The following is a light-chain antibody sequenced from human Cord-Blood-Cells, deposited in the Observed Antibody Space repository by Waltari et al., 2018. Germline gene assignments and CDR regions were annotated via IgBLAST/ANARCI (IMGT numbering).Light chain of an antibody. V-gene: IGKV1-39*01. Sequence: DIQMTQSPSSLSASVGDRVTIHCRASQSISSYLNWYQQKPGKAPKLLIYAASSLQSGVPSRFSGSGSGTDFTLTISSLQPEDFATYYCQQSYSTPPITFGQGTRLEIK. CDR1: QSISSY. CDR3: QQSYSTPPIT. CDR2: AAS. J-gene: IGKJ5*01.